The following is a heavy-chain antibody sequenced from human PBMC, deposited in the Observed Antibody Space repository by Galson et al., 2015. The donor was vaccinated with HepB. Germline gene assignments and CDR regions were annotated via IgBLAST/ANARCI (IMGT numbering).Heavy chain of an antibody. Sequence: SVKVSCKASGYTLTELSMHWVRQAPGKGLEWMGGFDPEDGETIYAQKFQGRVTMTEDTSTDTAYMELSSLRSEDTAVYYCATAPSHSSSWYRGAFDIWGQGTMATVSS. J-gene: IGHJ3*02. CDR2: FDPEDGET. V-gene: IGHV1-24*01. D-gene: IGHD6-13*01. CDR1: GYTLTELS. CDR3: ATAPSHSSSWYRGAFDI.